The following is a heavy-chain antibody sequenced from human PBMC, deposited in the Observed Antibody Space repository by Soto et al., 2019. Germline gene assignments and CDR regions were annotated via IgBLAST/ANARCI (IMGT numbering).Heavy chain of an antibody. CDR2: ISAYNGNT. D-gene: IGHD4-17*01. J-gene: IGHJ6*03. CDR1: GYTFTSYG. V-gene: IGHV1-18*01. CDR3: ARGVTYGDYYYYYMDV. Sequence: ASVKVSFKASGYTFTSYGISWVRQAPGQGLEWMGWISAYNGNTNYAQKLQGRVTMTTDTSTSTAYMKLRSLRSDDTAVYYCARGVTYGDYYYYYMDVWGKGTTVTVSS.